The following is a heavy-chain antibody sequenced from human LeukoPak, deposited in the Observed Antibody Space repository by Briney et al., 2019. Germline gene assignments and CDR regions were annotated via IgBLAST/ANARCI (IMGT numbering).Heavy chain of an antibody. D-gene: IGHD3-22*01. CDR3: ARDAKAYYYDSSGYYPQYYFDY. V-gene: IGHV3-33*01. Sequence: GGSLRLSCAASGFTFSSYGMHGVRQAPGKGLEWVAVIWYDGSNKYYADSVKGRFTISRDNSKNTLYLQMNSLRAEDTAVYYCARDAKAYYYDSSGYYPQYYFDYWGQGTLVTVSS. J-gene: IGHJ4*02. CDR2: IWYDGSNK. CDR1: GFTFSSYG.